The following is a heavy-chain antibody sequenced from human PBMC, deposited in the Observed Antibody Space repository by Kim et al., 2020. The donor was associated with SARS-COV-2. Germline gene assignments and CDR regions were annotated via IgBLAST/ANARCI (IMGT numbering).Heavy chain of an antibody. CDR1: GFTFSDYY. CDR2: ISSSGSTI. CDR3: AAGPEHSGYRFWGYYYYGMDV. D-gene: IGHD5-12*01. V-gene: IGHV3-11*01. J-gene: IGHJ6*02. Sequence: GGSLRLSCAASGFTFSDYYMSWIRQAPGKGLEWVSYISSSGSTIYYADSVKGRFTISRDNAKNSLYLQMNSLRAEDTAVYYCAAGPEHSGYRFWGYYYYGMDVWGQGTTVTVSS.